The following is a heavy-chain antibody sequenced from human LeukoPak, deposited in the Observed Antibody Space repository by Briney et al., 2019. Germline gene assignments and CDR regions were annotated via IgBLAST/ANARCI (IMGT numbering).Heavy chain of an antibody. D-gene: IGHD3-22*01. V-gene: IGHV1-2*02. CDR2: INPNSGGT. CDR3: ASSKGYHYDSSGYHDAFDI. J-gene: IGHJ3*02. CDR1: GYTFTGYY. Sequence: ASVKVSCKASGYTFTGYYMHWVRQAPGQGLEWMGWINPNSGGTNYAQKFQGRVTMTRDTSISTAYMELSRLRSDDTAVYYCASSKGYHYDSSGYHDAFDIWGQGTMVTVSS.